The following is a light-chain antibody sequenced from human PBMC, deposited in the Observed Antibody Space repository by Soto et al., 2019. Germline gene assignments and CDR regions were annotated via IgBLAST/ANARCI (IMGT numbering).Light chain of an antibody. CDR3: QQYHSDPIT. CDR1: QSVLSSSNNKNF. V-gene: IGKV4-1*01. Sequence: DFVMTQSPDSLAVSLGERATINCKSSQSVLSSSNNKNFLAWFQQKPGQPPRLLISWASIRESGVPGRFSGSGSGTDFTLTISSLQAEDVAVYYCQQYHSDPITFGHGTRLEIK. CDR2: WAS. J-gene: IGKJ5*01.